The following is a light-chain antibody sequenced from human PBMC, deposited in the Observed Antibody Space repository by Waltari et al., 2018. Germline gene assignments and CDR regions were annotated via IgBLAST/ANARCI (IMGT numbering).Light chain of an antibody. CDR3: CSYAGSSTLV. J-gene: IGLJ2*01. Sequence: QSALTQPASVSGSPGQSITIPCTGTSSDVGVSNYVSWYQQHPGKAPKLMIYDVTKRPSGVSDRFSGSKSGNTASLTISGLQAEDEADYYCCSYAGSSTLVFGGGTKLTVL. V-gene: IGLV2-23*02. CDR2: DVT. CDR1: SSDVGVSNY.